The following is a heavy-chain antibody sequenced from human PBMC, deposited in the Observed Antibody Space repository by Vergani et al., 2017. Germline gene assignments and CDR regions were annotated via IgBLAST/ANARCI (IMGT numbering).Heavy chain of an antibody. CDR1: GDSISSNNC. Sequence: VQLQESGPGLVKPPGTLSLTCAVSGDSISSNNCWTWVRQPPGKGLEWIGEICHTEDTKYSPSLKSRVIVSVDESRNLFSLRLNSVTAADTAVYYCATIGYRRWGYYFDYWGQGILVTVSS. V-gene: IGHV4-4*03. D-gene: IGHD2-2*02. J-gene: IGHJ4*02. CDR3: ATIGYRRWGYYFDY. CDR2: ICHTEDT.